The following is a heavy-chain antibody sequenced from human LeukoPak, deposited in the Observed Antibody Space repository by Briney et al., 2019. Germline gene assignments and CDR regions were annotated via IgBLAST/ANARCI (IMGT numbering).Heavy chain of an antibody. V-gene: IGHV3-30*04. Sequence: GRSLRLSCAASGFTFSSYAMHWVRQAPGKGLEWVAVISYDGSNKYYADSVKGRFTISRDNSKNTLYLQMNSLRAEDTAVYYCAKDLYYYDSSGSPWYWGQGTLVTVSS. CDR3: AKDLYYYDSSGSPWY. CDR2: ISYDGSNK. J-gene: IGHJ4*02. D-gene: IGHD3-22*01. CDR1: GFTFSSYA.